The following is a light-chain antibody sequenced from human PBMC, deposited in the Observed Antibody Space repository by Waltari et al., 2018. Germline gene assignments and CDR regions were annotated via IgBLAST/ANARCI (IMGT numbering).Light chain of an antibody. CDR1: TGAVTSGQS. V-gene: IGLV7-46*01. Sequence: QAVVTQEPSLTVSPGWTVTPTCRSSTGAVTSGQSLYWFQQKPGPVPGTLIYDTSNKHSWTPARFSGSLVGGKAALTLSGAQPEDEADYYCLLWYSGARWVFGGGTKLSVL. CDR2: DTS. CDR3: LLWYSGARWV. J-gene: IGLJ3*02.